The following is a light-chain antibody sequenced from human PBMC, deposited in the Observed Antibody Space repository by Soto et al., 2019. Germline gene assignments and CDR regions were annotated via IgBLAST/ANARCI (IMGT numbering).Light chain of an antibody. V-gene: IGKV3-15*01. Sequence: EIVMTQSPATLSVSPGERAIVSCRASQSVGNYLAWYQQKPGQAPSLLIYDVSTRATGTPARFSGSGSGTEFTLTISSLQSEDFAVYYCQQCKEWPLTFGQGTKLEIK. J-gene: IGKJ2*01. CDR3: QQCKEWPLT. CDR2: DVS. CDR1: QSVGNY.